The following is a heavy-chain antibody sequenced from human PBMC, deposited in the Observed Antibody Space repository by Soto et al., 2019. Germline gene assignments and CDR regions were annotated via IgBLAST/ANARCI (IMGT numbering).Heavy chain of an antibody. CDR1: GFSLTTTSMG. V-gene: IGHV2-5*02. J-gene: IGHJ4*02. Sequence: QITLKESGPQLVRPAQTLTLTCAFSGFSLTTTSMGVAWIRQPPGKALEWLALIYWDDDQRYSPSLKDRLTISKDTSRSRVVLTISNMNPEDTGTYFCAHAGDYDLLSFDHWGPATLVTVSS. D-gene: IGHD4-17*01. CDR3: AHAGDYDLLSFDH. CDR2: IYWDDDQ.